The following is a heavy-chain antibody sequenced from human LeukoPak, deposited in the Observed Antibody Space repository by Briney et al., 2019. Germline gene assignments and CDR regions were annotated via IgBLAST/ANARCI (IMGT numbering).Heavy chain of an antibody. J-gene: IGHJ1*01. D-gene: IGHD1-26*01. Sequence: PGGSLRLSCAASGFTFSSHGMHWVRQAPGKGLEWVAVIWYDGSNKYYADSVKGRFTISRDNSKNTLYLQMNSLRAEDTAVYYCARDRRIVGATGSFQHWGQGTLVTVSS. CDR3: ARDRRIVGATGSFQH. CDR1: GFTFSSHG. V-gene: IGHV3-33*01. CDR2: IWYDGSNK.